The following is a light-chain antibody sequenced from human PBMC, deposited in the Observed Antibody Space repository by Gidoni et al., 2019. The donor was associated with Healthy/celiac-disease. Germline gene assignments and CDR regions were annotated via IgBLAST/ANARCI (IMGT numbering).Light chain of an antibody. CDR1: QSVSSN. Sequence: EIVMTQSPATLSVSPGERATLSCRASQSVSSNLAWYQQKPGQAPRLLIYGASTRATGIPARFSGSGSGTEFTLTISSLQSEDFAVHYCQQYNNWPPLTFGGXTKVEIK. J-gene: IGKJ4*01. V-gene: IGKV3-15*01. CDR3: QQYNNWPPLT. CDR2: GAS.